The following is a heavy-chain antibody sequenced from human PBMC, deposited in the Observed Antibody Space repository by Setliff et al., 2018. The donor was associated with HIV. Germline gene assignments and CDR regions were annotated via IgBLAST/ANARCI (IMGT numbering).Heavy chain of an antibody. CDR3: ARRGYYDTGGYYSFPY. CDR2: MNPNSGNT. Sequence: ASVKVSCKASGYTFNSYDINWVRQATGQGLEGMGWMNPNSGNTGYAQKFQGRITMTRSTSINTAYMELTSLRSEDTAVFYCARRGYYDTGGYYSFPYWGQGTLVTVSS. D-gene: IGHD3-22*01. V-gene: IGHV1-8*02. CDR1: GYTFNSYD. J-gene: IGHJ4*02.